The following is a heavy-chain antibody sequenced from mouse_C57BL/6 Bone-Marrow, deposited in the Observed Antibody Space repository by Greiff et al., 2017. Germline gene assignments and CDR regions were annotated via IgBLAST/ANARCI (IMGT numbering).Heavy chain of an antibody. CDR2: IYPGNSDT. V-gene: IGHV1-5*01. D-gene: IGHD2-10*01. Sequence: EVKLVESGTVLARPGASVKMSCKTSGYTFTSYWMHWVKQRPGQGLEWIGAIYPGNSDTSYNQKFKGKAKLTAVTSASTAYMELSSLTNEDSAVYYCTTYYGRRRGAMDYWGQGTSVTVSS. CDR1: GYTFTSYW. CDR3: TTYYGRRRGAMDY. J-gene: IGHJ4*01.